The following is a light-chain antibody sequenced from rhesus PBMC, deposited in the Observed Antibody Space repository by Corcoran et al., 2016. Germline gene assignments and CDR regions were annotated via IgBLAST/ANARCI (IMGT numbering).Light chain of an antibody. CDR1: QSVSSN. J-gene: IGKJ4*01. CDR2: DAS. Sequence: EIIMTQSPATLSLSPGERATLSCRTSQSVSSNLAWYQQKPGQAPRLLIYDASNRATGVPDRFSGSGSGTDFTLTISSLEAEDVGVYYCKQESNWPLTFGGGTKVEIK. V-gene: IGKV3-35*01. CDR3: KQESNWPLT.